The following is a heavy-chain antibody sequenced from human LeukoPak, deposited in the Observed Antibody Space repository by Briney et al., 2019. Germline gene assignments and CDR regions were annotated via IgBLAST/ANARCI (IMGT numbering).Heavy chain of an antibody. CDR3: ARGLYGSGDY. J-gene: IGHJ4*02. Sequence: SETLSLTCSVSGGSIRRYYWSWIRQPPGKGLEWIGDIYYSGSTNYNPSLKSRVTIAVDTSKNQFSLKLSSVTAADTAVYYCARGLYGSGDYWGQGTLVTVSS. CDR1: GGSIRRYY. D-gene: IGHD3-10*01. CDR2: IYYSGST. V-gene: IGHV4-59*12.